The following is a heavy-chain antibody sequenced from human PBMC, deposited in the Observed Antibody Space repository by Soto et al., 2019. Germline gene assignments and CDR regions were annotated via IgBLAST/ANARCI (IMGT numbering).Heavy chain of an antibody. Sequence: GSLRLSCAASGFTFSSYAMHWVRQAPGKGLEWVAVVSYDGSNKYYADSVKGRFTISRDNSKNTLYLQMYHRRAEDTAIYYCARDLAVTIVGPYYFGCCERGTRGTVSS. CDR2: VSYDGSNK. J-gene: IGHJ4*02. D-gene: IGHD1-26*01. CDR1: GFTFSSYA. CDR3: ARDLAVTIVGPYYFGC. V-gene: IGHV3-30-3*01.